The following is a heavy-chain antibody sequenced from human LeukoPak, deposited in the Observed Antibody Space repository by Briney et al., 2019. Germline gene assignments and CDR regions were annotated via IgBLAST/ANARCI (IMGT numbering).Heavy chain of an antibody. CDR2: ISSSSSYI. J-gene: IGHJ4*02. CDR1: GFTFSSYS. Sequence: PGGSLRLSCAASGFTFSSYSMNWVRQAPGKGLEWVSSISSSSSYIYYADSVKGRFTISRDNAKNSLYLQMNSLRAEDAAVYYCAFIGTKSSDYWGQGTLVTVSS. CDR3: AFIGTKSSDY. V-gene: IGHV3-21*01.